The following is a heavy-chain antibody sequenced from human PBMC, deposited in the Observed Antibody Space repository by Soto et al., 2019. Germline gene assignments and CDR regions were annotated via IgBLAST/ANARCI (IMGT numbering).Heavy chain of an antibody. CDR3: TGITRFRGMDV. J-gene: IGHJ6*04. CDR2: TYYKSKWNN. D-gene: IGHD3-10*01. V-gene: IGHV6-1*01. Sequence: QTLSLTCAISGDSVSSNSARWNWIRQSPSRGLEWLGRTYYKSKWNNDYALSVNSRITIYPDTSKNQLSLHPFSVTSDDTAVDYWTGITRFRGMDVWGKGTPDSVS. CDR1: GDSVSSNSAR.